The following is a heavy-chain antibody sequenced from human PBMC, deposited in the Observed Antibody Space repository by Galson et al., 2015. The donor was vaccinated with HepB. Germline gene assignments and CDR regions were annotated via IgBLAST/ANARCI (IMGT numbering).Heavy chain of an antibody. CDR3: ARDRVVVVPAAKSYGMDV. D-gene: IGHD2-2*01. V-gene: IGHV1-46*01. J-gene: IGHJ6*02. CDR2: INPSGGST. CDR1: GYSFTDYG. Sequence: SVKVSCKASGYSFTDYGISWVRQAPGQGLEWMGIINPSGGSTSYAQKFQGRVTMTRDTSTSTVYMELSSLRSEDTAVHYCARDRVVVVPAAKSYGMDVWGQGTTVTVSS.